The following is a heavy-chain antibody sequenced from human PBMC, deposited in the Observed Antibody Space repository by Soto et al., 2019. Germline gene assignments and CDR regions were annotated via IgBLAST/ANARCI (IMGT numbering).Heavy chain of an antibody. CDR2: LIPIFGAA. CDR3: ARGRSSPNFDP. V-gene: IGHV1-69*01. CDR1: GCTFTNCV. Sequence: QVQLVQSGAEVRKPGSSVKVSCKISGCTFTNCVISWLRQAPGQGLEWMGGLIPIFGAANLAQKFQGRVTITADESTSTVNMALSSLTSEDTAVYYCARGRSSPNFDPWGQGTLVTLSS. D-gene: IGHD6-6*01. J-gene: IGHJ5*02.